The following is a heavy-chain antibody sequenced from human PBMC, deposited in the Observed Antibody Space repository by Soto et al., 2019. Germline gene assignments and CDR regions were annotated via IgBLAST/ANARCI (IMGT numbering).Heavy chain of an antibody. D-gene: IGHD2-2*01. CDR2: INAGNGNT. V-gene: IGHV1-3*01. CDR3: ARAVGYCSSTSCGGYYYYMDV. CDR1: GYTFTSYA. Sequence: ASVKVSCKASGYTFTSYATHWVRQAPGQRLEWMGWINAGNGNTKYSQKLQGRVTITRDTSASTAYMELSSLRSEDTAVYYCARAVGYCSSTSCGGYYYYMDVWGKGTTVTVSS. J-gene: IGHJ6*03.